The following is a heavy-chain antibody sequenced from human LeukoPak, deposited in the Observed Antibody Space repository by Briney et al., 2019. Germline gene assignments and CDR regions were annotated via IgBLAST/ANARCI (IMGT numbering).Heavy chain of an antibody. CDR2: MYSYGST. D-gene: IGHD3-22*01. CDR1: GGSVSSGSYY. J-gene: IGHJ3*02. V-gene: IGHV4-61*01. CDR3: AREARYYYDSSDREAFDI. Sequence: KTSETLSLTCTVSGGSVSSGSYYWTWIRQPPGKGLEWIAYMYSYGSTSYNPSLKSRVTISVDTSKNQFSLKLNSVTAADTAVYYCAREARYYYDSSDREAFDIWGQGTMVTVSS.